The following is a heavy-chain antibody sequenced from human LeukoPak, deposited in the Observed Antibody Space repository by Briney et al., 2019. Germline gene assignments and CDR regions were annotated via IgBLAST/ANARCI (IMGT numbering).Heavy chain of an antibody. CDR3: ARETIEAFDV. V-gene: IGHV1-18*01. J-gene: IGHJ3*01. CDR2: ISAYNGNT. CDR1: GYTFTSYD. D-gene: IGHD4/OR15-4a*01. Sequence: GASVKVSCKASGYTFTSYDINWVRQAPGQGLGWMGWISAYNGNTNYAQKFQGRVTMTTDTSTSTAHLEMRSLRPDDTAVYYCARETIEAFDVWGQGTMVTVSS.